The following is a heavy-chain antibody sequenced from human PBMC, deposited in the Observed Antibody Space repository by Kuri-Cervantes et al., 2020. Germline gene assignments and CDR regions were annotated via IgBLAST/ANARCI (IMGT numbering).Heavy chain of an antibody. V-gene: IGHV3-30*03. J-gene: IGHJ5*02. D-gene: IGHD3-10*01. CDR1: GFTFSSYG. CDR2: ISYDGSNK. Sequence: GESLKISCAASGFTFSSYGMHWVRQAPGKGLEWVAVISYDGSNKYYADSVKGRFTIYRDNSKNTLYLQMNTLRAEDTAVYYCARDFSDGRIRGVGNWFDPWGQGTLVTVSS. CDR3: ARDFSDGRIRGVGNWFDP.